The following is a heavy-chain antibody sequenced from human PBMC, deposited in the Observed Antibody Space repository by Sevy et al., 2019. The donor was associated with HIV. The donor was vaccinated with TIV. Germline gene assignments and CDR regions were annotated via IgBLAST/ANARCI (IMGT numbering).Heavy chain of an antibody. CDR3: ARLRACGGDCYYYDF. D-gene: IGHD2-21*02. CDR2: INPSGGST. J-gene: IGHJ4*02. CDR1: GYSFTSYE. Sequence: ASVKVSCKASGYSFTSYEIHWVRQAPGQGLEWMGIINPSGGSTSYAQKFQDRVTMNRDTSTTTVYMELSSLRSEDTAVYFCARLRACGGDCYYYDFWGQGTLVTVSS. V-gene: IGHV1-46*01.